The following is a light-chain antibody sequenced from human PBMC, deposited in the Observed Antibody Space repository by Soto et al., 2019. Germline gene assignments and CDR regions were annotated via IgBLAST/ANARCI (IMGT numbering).Light chain of an antibody. CDR3: QQYSGPPFP. Sequence: IGWTLSAFTLSFPPAQRATRYCSASQRVSVNSLAEYQQKGGQAPRLLIYAASTRATGVPDRFSGTGSGTDFALTIIRLETDDAAVYYCQQYSGPPFPFGPVAKVDI. CDR1: QRVSVNS. CDR2: AAS. J-gene: IGKJ3*01. V-gene: IGKV3-20*01.